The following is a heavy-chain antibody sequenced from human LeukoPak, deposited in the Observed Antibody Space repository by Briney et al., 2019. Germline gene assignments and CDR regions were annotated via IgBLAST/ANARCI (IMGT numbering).Heavy chain of an antibody. CDR1: GFTLSTYR. CDR3: ARDLPVAGTYHYFDY. CDR2: IMNSGDK. Sequence: PGGSLRLSCAASGFTLSTYRMNWVRQAPGKGLEWVSSIMNSGDKYYADSLEGRFTISRDNAKNSLYLEMNSLRAEDTAVYYCARDLPVAGTYHYFDYWGQGTLVIVPS. V-gene: IGHV3-21*01. J-gene: IGHJ4*02. D-gene: IGHD6-19*01.